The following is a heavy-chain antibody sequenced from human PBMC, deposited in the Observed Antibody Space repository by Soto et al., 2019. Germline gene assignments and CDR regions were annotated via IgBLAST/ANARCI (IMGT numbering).Heavy chain of an antibody. CDR2: IIPIFGTA. CDR3: ATSKCSGGSCYPIYYFDY. J-gene: IGHJ4*02. CDR1: GGTFSSYA. V-gene: IGHV1-69*12. D-gene: IGHD2-15*01. Sequence: QVQLVQSGAEVKKPGSSVKVSCKASGGTFSSYAISWVRQAPGQGLEWMGGIIPIFGTANYAQKFQGRVTITADESTSTAYMELSSLRSEDTAVYYCATSKCSGGSCYPIYYFDYWGQGTLVTVSS.